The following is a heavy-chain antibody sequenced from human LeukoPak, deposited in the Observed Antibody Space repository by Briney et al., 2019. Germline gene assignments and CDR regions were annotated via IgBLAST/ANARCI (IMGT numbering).Heavy chain of an antibody. J-gene: IGHJ4*02. Sequence: GGSLRLSCVASGFIFTNYAMTWVRQAPGKGLEWVAVISYDGSNKYYADSVKGRFTISRDNSKNTLYLQMNSLRAEDTAVYYCAKDQDIVVVVAAAVDYWGQGTLVTVSS. V-gene: IGHV3-30*18. D-gene: IGHD2-15*01. CDR1: GFIFTNYA. CDR2: ISYDGSNK. CDR3: AKDQDIVVVVAAAVDY.